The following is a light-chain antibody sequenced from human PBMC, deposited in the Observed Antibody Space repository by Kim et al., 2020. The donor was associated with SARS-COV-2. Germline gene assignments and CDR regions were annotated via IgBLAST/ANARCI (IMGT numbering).Light chain of an antibody. Sequence: GNRVTITCRASQSISGWLAWYQQKPGKAPTLLLYHASSLESGVPSRFSGSGSGTEFTLTINSLQPDDFATYYCQHLGTFGLGTKVDIK. J-gene: IGKJ3*01. CDR1: QSISGW. CDR3: QHLGT. CDR2: HAS. V-gene: IGKV1-5*01.